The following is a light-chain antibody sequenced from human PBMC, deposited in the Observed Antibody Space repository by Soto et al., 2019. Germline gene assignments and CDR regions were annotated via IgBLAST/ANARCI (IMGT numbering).Light chain of an antibody. Sequence: DILLTQSPSSLSASVGDRVTITCRASHNIHTYLNWYQQKPGRTPDLLIPSASVSLSGVTCRSSGVVSGSEFTLTASGLRPEDLATYYCQRTCDTPRTFG. V-gene: IGKV1-39*01. CDR3: QRTCDTPRT. J-gene: IGKJ1*01. CDR1: HNIHTY. CDR2: SAS.